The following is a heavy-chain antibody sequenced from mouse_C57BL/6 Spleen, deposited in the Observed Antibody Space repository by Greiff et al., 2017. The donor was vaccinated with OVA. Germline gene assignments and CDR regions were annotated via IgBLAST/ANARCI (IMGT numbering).Heavy chain of an antibody. CDR3: ARWDTTVVSDY. V-gene: IGHV1-7*01. CDR2: INPSSGYT. CDR1: GYTFTSYW. J-gene: IGHJ2*01. Sequence: QVHVKQSGAELAKPGASVKLSCKASGYTFTSYWMHWVKQRPGQGLEWIGYINPSSGYTKYNQKFKDKATLTADKSSSTAYMQLSSLTYEDSAVYYCARWDTTVVSDYWGQGTTLTVSS. D-gene: IGHD1-1*01.